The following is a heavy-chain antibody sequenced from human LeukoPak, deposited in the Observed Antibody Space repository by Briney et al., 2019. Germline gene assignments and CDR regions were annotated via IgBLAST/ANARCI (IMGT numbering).Heavy chain of an antibody. Sequence: SVKVSCTASGGTFSSYASSWVRQAPGQGLEWMGGIIAIFGTANYAQKFQGRVTITADESTSTAYMELSSLRSEDTAVYYCVRYDFWSGQNPYYYGMDVWGQGTTVTVSS. CDR3: VRYDFWSGQNPYYYGMDV. J-gene: IGHJ6*02. CDR2: IIAIFGTA. V-gene: IGHV1-69*13. D-gene: IGHD3-3*01. CDR1: GGTFSSYA.